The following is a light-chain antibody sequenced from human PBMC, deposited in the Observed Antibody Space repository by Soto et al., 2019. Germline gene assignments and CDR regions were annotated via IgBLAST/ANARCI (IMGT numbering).Light chain of an antibody. CDR3: EESYSSPET. CDR2: AAS. CDR1: QSIDNY. J-gene: IGKJ1*01. Sequence: DIQMTQSPSSLSASVGDRVTITCRASQSIDNYLNWYQQKPGKAPNLLTYAASTLLSGVPPRFSGRGSGTHFTLTISSLQPEDFATYYCEESYSSPETFGQGTKVEIK. V-gene: IGKV1-39*01.